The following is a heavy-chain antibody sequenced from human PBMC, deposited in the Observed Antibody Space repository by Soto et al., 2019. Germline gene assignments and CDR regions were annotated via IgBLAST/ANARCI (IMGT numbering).Heavy chain of an antibody. CDR2: TRYTSKWSY. CDR3: LRVDWNDEGS. CDR1: GDIVSSPSAT. Sequence: SQALSLTCAIAGDIVSSPSATWEWIRQSPSRGLEWLGRTRYTSKWSYEYALSVKGRITISPDTSKNHFSLQLDSVTPEDTAVYYWLRVDWNDEGSWGQGPLVTVSS. D-gene: IGHD1-1*01. J-gene: IGHJ5*02. V-gene: IGHV6-1*01.